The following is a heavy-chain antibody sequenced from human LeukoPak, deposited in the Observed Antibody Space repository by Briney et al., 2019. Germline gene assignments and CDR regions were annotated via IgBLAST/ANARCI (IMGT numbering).Heavy chain of an antibody. D-gene: IGHD1-26*01. V-gene: IGHV1-46*01. CDR3: AAIVGATIGAFDI. J-gene: IGHJ3*02. Sequence: GASVKVSCKASGYSFTSYYMHWVRQAPGQGLEWMGIINPSGGSTSYAQKFQGRVTMTRDMSTSTVYMELSSLRSEDTAVYYCAAIVGATIGAFDIWGQGTMVTVSS. CDR2: INPSGGST. CDR1: GYSFTSYY.